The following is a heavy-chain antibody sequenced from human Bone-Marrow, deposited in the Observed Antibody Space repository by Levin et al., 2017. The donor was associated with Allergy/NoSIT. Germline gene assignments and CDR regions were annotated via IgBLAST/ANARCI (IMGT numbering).Heavy chain of an antibody. D-gene: IGHD3-16*01. V-gene: IGHV4-61*08. Sequence: SETLSLTCTVSGGSVSSGDYYWSWIRQPPGKGLEWIGYIYYSGNTNYNPSLKSRVTISVDTSNNQFSLKLSSVTAADTAVYYCARHRGKWTRSAYDYWGQGTLVTVSS. CDR1: GGSVSSGDYY. J-gene: IGHJ4*02. CDR2: IYYSGNT. CDR3: ARHRGKWTRSAYDY.